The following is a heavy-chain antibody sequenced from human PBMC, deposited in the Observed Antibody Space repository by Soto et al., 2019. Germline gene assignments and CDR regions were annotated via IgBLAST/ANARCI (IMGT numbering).Heavy chain of an antibody. V-gene: IGHV3-30*18. CDR2: ISYDGSNK. D-gene: IGHD3-3*01. CDR3: ANAPSDCFWGGEGGY. Sequence: QVQLVESGGGVVQPGRSLRLSCAASGFTFSSYGMHWVRQAPGKGLEWVAVISYDGSNKYYADSVKGRFTISRDNSKNTLYLQMNSLGAEDTAVYYCANAPSDCFWGGEGGYWGQGTLVTVSS. CDR1: GFTFSSYG. J-gene: IGHJ4*02.